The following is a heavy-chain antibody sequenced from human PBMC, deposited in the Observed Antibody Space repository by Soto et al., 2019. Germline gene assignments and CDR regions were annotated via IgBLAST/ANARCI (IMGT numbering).Heavy chain of an antibody. J-gene: IGHJ4*02. CDR2: IDAGNGKT. CDR3: ARDRTIQLERRGAPDY. V-gene: IGHV1-3*01. CDR1: GYIFTNYA. D-gene: IGHD1-1*01. Sequence: QVQLVQSGAEVKKPGASVKFSCKASGYIFTNYAIHWVRQAPGQSLEWMGWIDAGNGKTDYSETFQGRVTFTRDTSASTAYMELSSLRSEDTAVYYCARDRTIQLERRGAPDYLGQGTLVIVSS.